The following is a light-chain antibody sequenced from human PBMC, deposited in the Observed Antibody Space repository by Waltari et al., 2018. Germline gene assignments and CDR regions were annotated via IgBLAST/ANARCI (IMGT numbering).Light chain of an antibody. CDR1: HDIAYY. J-gene: IGKJ3*01. V-gene: IGKV1-33*01. Sequence: DIQLTQSPSSLSASVGDRVNITCQASHDIAYYLNWYQQKAGKAPKLLIYDASNLETGIPSRFSGSGSGTDFTFTIISLQPEDVATYYCQQYNNLPFTFGPGTKVDMK. CDR2: DAS. CDR3: QQYNNLPFT.